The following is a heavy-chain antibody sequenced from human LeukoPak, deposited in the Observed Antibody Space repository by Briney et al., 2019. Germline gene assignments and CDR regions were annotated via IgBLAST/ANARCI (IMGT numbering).Heavy chain of an antibody. Sequence: GGSLRLSCAASGFTFSNYWMHWFRQAPGQGLVWVSRIYSDGSSTSYADSVKGRFTISRDNAKSTLYLQMNSLRADDTAVFYCARVRGGSGRSYAADAFDIWGQGTMVTVSS. CDR2: IYSDGSST. CDR3: ARVRGGSGRSYAADAFDI. D-gene: IGHD1-26*01. J-gene: IGHJ3*02. V-gene: IGHV3-74*01. CDR1: GFTFSNYW.